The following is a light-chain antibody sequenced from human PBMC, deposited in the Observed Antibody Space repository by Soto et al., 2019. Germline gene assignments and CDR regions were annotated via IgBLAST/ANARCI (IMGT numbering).Light chain of an antibody. CDR1: QSVSSDY. CDR3: QQYFEWPPMT. V-gene: IGKV3-20*01. Sequence: EIVLTQSPNTLSLSPGERATLSCRASQSVSSDYLVWYQQKPGQAPRLLIYGASSRATGIPDRFSGSGSGTEFTLTISSLRSEDSAIYYCQQYFEWPPMTFGQGTKVEI. J-gene: IGKJ1*01. CDR2: GAS.